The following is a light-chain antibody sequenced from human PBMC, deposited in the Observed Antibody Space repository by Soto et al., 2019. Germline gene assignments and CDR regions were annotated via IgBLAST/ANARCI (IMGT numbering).Light chain of an antibody. CDR3: QQCSNWPPEIT. CDR2: NAS. CDR1: QSVSSY. J-gene: IGKJ5*01. V-gene: IGKV3-11*01. Sequence: EIVLTQSPPTLSVTPGQRASLSCRASQSVSSYLVWYQQKPGQAPRLLIYNASNRATGIAARFSGSGSGTDFTLTISSLEPEDFAVYYYQQCSNWPPEITFGQGTRLEIK.